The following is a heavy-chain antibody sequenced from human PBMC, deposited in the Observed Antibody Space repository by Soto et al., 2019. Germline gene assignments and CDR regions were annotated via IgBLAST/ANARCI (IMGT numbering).Heavy chain of an antibody. CDR2: IIPILGIA. CDR3: ARSFSPYDFWSGYYHSVDV. Sequence: SVKVSCKASGGTFSSYTISWVRQAPGQGLEWMGRIIPILGIANYAQKFQGRVTITADKSTSTAYMELSSLRSEDTAVYYCARSFSPYDFWSGYYHSVDVWGKGTTVTVSS. CDR1: GGTFSSYT. J-gene: IGHJ6*04. D-gene: IGHD3-3*01. V-gene: IGHV1-69*02.